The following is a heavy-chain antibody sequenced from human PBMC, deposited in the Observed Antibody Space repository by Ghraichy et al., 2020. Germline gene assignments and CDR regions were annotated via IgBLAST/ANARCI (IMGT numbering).Heavy chain of an antibody. Sequence: ETLSLTCAASGFTVSSNYMSWVRQAPGKGLEWVSVIYSGGSTYYADSVKGRFTISRDNSKNTLYLQMNSLRAEDTAVYYCARESPRMDVWGQGTTVTVSS. CDR2: IYSGGST. J-gene: IGHJ6*02. V-gene: IGHV3-53*01. CDR3: ARESPRMDV. CDR1: GFTVSSNY.